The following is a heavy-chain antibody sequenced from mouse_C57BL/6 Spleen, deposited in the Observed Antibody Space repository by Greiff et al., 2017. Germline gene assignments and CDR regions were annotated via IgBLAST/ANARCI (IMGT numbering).Heavy chain of an antibody. CDR2: IDPETGGT. CDR3: TRFDGYHY. Sequence: VQLVESGAELVRPGASVTLSCKASGYTFTDYEMHWVKQTPVHGLEWIGAIDPETGGTAYNQKFKGKAILTADKSSSTAYMELRSLTSEDSAVYYCTRFDGYHYWGQGTTLTVSS. CDR1: GYTFTDYE. D-gene: IGHD2-3*01. J-gene: IGHJ2*01. V-gene: IGHV1-15*01.